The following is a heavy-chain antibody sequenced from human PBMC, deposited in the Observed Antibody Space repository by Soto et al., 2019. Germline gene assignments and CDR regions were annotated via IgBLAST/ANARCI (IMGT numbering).Heavy chain of an antibody. D-gene: IGHD6-13*01. V-gene: IGHV3-7*01. J-gene: IGHJ6*02. CDR2: IKQDGSEE. Sequence: EVQLVESGGGLVQPGGSLRLSCVDSGFTFSRYWMSWVRQAPVKGLEWVGNIKQDGSEENYVDSVKGRFTISRDNAKNSIYLQMNSLRAEDTAVYYCAIIAASGRGWDVWGQGTTVVVSS. CDR3: AIIAASGRGWDV. CDR1: GFTFSRYW.